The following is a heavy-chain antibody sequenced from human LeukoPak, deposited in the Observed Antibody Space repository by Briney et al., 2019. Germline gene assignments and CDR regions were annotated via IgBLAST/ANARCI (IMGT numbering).Heavy chain of an antibody. CDR1: EFTFSSYA. Sequence: GGSLRLSCAAPEFTFSSYAMSWFRQAPGKGLDGVSAIIGSAGSTYYADSLKGRFTISRDNSKNTLYLQMNSLRAEDTAVYYYAKDLQWEPTGFDYWGQGTLVTVSS. CDR3: AKDLQWEPTGFDY. CDR2: IIGSAGST. J-gene: IGHJ4*02. V-gene: IGHV3-23*01. D-gene: IGHD1-26*01.